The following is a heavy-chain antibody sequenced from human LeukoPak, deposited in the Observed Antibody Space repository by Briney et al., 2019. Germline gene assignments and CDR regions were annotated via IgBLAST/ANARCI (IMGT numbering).Heavy chain of an antibody. CDR3: ARVSWFPGSSYYYMDV. D-gene: IGHD3-9*01. V-gene: IGHV4-59*01. CDR1: GGSISSYY. Sequence: SETLSLTCTVSGGSISSYYWSWIRQPPGKGLEWIGYIYYSGSTNYNPSLKSRVTISVDTSKTQFSLKLSSVTAADTTVYYCARVSWFPGSSYYYMDVWDKGTTVTVSS. CDR2: IYYSGST. J-gene: IGHJ6*03.